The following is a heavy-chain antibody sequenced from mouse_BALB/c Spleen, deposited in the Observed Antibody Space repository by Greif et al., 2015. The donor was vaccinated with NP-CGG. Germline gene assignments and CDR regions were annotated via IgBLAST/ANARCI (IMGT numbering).Heavy chain of an antibody. D-gene: IGHD1-1*01. V-gene: IGHV5-9-2*01. Sequence: EVQRVESGGGLVKPGGSLKLSCAASGFTFSSYGMSWVRQTPEKRLEWVATISGGGSYTYYPDSVKGRFTISRDNAKNNLYLQMSSLRSEDTALYYCARHDYGSPFDYWGQGTTLTVSS. CDR3: ARHDYGSPFDY. J-gene: IGHJ2*01. CDR2: ISGGGSYT. CDR1: GFTFSSYG.